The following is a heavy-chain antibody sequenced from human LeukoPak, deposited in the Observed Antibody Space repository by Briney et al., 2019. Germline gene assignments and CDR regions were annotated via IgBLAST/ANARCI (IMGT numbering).Heavy chain of an antibody. J-gene: IGHJ6*02. CDR1: GFTFSSYA. V-gene: IGHV3-30-3*01. Sequence: PGGSLRLSCAASGFTFSSYAMHWVRQAPGKGLEWVAVISYDGSNKYYADSVKGRFTISRDNSKNTLYLQMNSLRAEDTAVYYCASGHDYGDCYGMDVWGQGTTVTVSS. CDR2: ISYDGSNK. CDR3: ASGHDYGDCYGMDV. D-gene: IGHD4-17*01.